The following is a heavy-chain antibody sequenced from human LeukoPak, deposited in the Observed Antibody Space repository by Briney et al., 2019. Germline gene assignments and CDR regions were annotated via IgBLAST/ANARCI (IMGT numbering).Heavy chain of an antibody. J-gene: IGHJ4*02. CDR3: AREGSSGWYYFDY. Sequence: SETLSLTCTASGGSISSYYWGWIRQPPGKGPEWIGYIYYSGSTNYNPSLKSRVTISVDTSKNQFSLKLSSVTAADTAVYYCAREGSSGWYYFDYWGQGTLVIVSS. D-gene: IGHD6-19*01. V-gene: IGHV4-59*01. CDR1: GGSISSYY. CDR2: IYYSGST.